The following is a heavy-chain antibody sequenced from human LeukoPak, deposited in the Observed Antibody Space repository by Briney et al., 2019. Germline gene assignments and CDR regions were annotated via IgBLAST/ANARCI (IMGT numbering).Heavy chain of an antibody. J-gene: IGHJ5*02. V-gene: IGHV3-64*01. CDR2: ISGNGGST. CDR1: GFTFSSYA. CDR3: ARGTLGYCSGGSCYGLPFDP. D-gene: IGHD2-15*01. Sequence: GGSLRLSCAASGFTFSSYAMHWVRQAPGKGLEYVSAISGNGGSTYYANSVKGRLTISRDNSKNTLYLQMGRLRAEDMAVYYCARGTLGYCSGGSCYGLPFDPWGQGTLVTVSS.